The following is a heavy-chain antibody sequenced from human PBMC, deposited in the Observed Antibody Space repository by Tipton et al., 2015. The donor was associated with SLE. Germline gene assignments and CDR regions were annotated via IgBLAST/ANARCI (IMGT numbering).Heavy chain of an antibody. CDR3: ARRTGTTGGAFDI. D-gene: IGHD1-1*01. CDR1: GGSISTSTYY. V-gene: IGHV4-39*07. J-gene: IGHJ3*02. CDR2: MYYSGST. Sequence: TLSLTCTVSGGSISTSTYYWGWIRQPPGKGLEWIGNMYYSGSTHYNPSLKSRVTISGDTSKNQFSLKLSSVTAADTAVYYCARRTGTTGGAFDIWGQGTMVTVSS.